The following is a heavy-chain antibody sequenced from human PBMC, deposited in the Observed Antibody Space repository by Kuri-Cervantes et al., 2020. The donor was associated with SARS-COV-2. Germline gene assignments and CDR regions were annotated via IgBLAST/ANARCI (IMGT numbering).Heavy chain of an antibody. J-gene: IGHJ6*02. CDR1: GFSFKTYA. CDR2: ISSSSSYI. D-gene: IGHD3-10*01. Sequence: GESLKISCEASGFSFKTYAMSWVRQAPGKGLEWVSSISSSSSYIYYADSVKGRFTISRDNAKNSLYLQMNSLRAEDTAVYYCAIIESSSDYYYYYGMDVWGQGTTVTVSS. V-gene: IGHV3-21*01. CDR3: AIIESSSDYYYYYGMDV.